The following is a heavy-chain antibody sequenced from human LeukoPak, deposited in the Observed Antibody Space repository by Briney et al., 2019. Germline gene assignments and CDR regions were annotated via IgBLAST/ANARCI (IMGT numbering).Heavy chain of an antibody. V-gene: IGHV1-69*13. J-gene: IGHJ6*03. CDR2: IIPIFGTA. CDR1: GGTFSSYA. Sequence: ASVKVSCKASGGTFSSYAISWVRQAPGQGLEWMGGIIPIFGTANYAQKFQGRDTITADESTSTAYMELSSLRSEDTAVYYCARAGYYYGSGSYYKGGYYYYYYYMDVWGKGTTVTISS. CDR3: ARAGYYYGSGSYYKGGYYYYYYYMDV. D-gene: IGHD3-10*01.